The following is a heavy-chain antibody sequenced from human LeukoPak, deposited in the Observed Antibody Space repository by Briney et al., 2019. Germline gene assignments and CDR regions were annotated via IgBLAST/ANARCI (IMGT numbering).Heavy chain of an antibody. CDR1: GFTFSNYW. J-gene: IGHJ6*03. CDR3: ARELRYYYYYYMDV. D-gene: IGHD3-16*01. V-gene: IGHV3-7*01. Sequence: AGGSLRLSCAASGFTFSNYWMSWVRQAPGKGLEWVANIKQDGSEKYYVDSVKGRFTISRDNAKNSLYLQVNSLRAEDTAVYYCARELRYYYYYYMDVWGKGTTVTVSS. CDR2: IKQDGSEK.